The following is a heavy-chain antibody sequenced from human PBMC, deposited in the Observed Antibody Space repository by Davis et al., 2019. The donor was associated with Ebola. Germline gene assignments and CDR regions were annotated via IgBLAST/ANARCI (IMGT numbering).Heavy chain of an antibody. CDR3: TKGQSSVSDAGFDF. V-gene: IGHV3-23*01. D-gene: IGHD2-15*01. J-gene: IGHJ4*02. Sequence: GESLKISCAASGFTFKNYAMNWVRQAPGKGLEWVTGISGRGGATLYADSVKGRFTIARDNSQNTLYLEMNGLRAEDTGVIYCTKGQSSVSDAGFDFWGQGTQVAVSS. CDR1: GFTFKNYA. CDR2: ISGRGGAT.